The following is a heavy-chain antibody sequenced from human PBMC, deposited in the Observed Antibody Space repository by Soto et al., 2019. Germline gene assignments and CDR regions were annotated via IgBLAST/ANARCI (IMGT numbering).Heavy chain of an antibody. CDR1: GYTFTSYG. Sequence: ASVKVSCKASGYTFTSYGISWVRQAPGRGLEWMGWISAYNGNTNYAQKLQGRVTMTTDTSTSTAYMELRSLRSDDTAVYYRAREPLAYCGGDCYSDAFDIWGQGTMVTVSS. CDR3: AREPLAYCGGDCYSDAFDI. D-gene: IGHD2-21*02. J-gene: IGHJ3*02. V-gene: IGHV1-18*01. CDR2: ISAYNGNT.